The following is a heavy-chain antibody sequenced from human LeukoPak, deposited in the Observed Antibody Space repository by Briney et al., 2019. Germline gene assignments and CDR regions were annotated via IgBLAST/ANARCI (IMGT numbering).Heavy chain of an antibody. CDR2: IYYTGTT. V-gene: IGHV4-61*01. Sequence: PSETLSLTCTVAGGPVSRGNNYWTWIRQPPGKGLEWIGYIYYTGTTKYNPSLKSRVTISVDTSKNQFSLKLSSVTAADTAVYYCARSYYDSSGYTPAIDYWGQGTLVSVSS. J-gene: IGHJ4*02. D-gene: IGHD3-22*01. CDR1: GGPVSRGNNY. CDR3: ARSYYDSSGYTPAIDY.